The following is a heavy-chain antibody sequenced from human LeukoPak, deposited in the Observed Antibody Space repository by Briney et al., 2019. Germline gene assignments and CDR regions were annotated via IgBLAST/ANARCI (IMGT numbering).Heavy chain of an antibody. V-gene: IGHV3-11*06. CDR2: ISSSSSYT. D-gene: IGHD5-12*01. CDR1: GFTFSDYY. CDR3: ARAGDSVSGATIYYYYGMDV. J-gene: IGHJ6*02. Sequence: KARGSLRLSCAASGFTFSDYYMSWICQAPGKGLEWVSYISSSSSYTNYADSVKGRFTISRDNAKNSLYLQMNSLGAEDTAVYYCARAGDSVSGATIYYYYGMDVWGQGTTVTVSS.